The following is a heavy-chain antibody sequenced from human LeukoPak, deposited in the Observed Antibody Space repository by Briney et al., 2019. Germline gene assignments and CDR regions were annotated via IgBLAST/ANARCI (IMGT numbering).Heavy chain of an antibody. J-gene: IGHJ4*02. CDR3: SSGGYCTSTSCYGVY. Sequence: AGGSLRLSCAASGFTFSGSAMHWVRQASGKGLEWVGRIRSKANNYATAYAASVKGRFTISRDDLQNTAYLEMNSLKTEDTGVYYCSSGGYCTSTSCYGVYWGQGTLVAVSS. D-gene: IGHD2-2*01. CDR2: IRSKANNYAT. V-gene: IGHV3-73*01. CDR1: GFTFSGSA.